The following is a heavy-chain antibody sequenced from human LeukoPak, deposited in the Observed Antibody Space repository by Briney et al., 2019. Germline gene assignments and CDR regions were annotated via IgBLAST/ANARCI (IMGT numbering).Heavy chain of an antibody. CDR2: IFHSGSS. CDR1: GYSISSGYY. D-gene: IGHD2-15*01. V-gene: IGHV4-38-2*01. CDR3: ARHVCGVGSCYGFDY. J-gene: IGHJ4*01. Sequence: SETLSLTCAVSGYSISSGYYWGWIRQPPGKGLEWIGSIFHSGSSYYNPSLKSRVTISVDTSRNQFSLKLTSVTAADTAVYYCARHVCGVGSCYGFDYWGQGTLVTVSS.